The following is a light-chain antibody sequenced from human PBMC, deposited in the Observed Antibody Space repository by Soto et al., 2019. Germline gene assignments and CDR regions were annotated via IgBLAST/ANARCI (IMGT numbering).Light chain of an antibody. CDR1: QGISNY. V-gene: IGKV3-11*01. CDR3: QQRSSWRCI. Sequence: DIVLTQSPSTLSVSPGERATLSCRASQGISNYLAWYQQKPGQAPRLLIYDASSRETGIPSRFSGSGSGTDFTLTISSLEPEDFAAYYCQQRSSWRCIFGGGTKVDIK. J-gene: IGKJ4*01. CDR2: DAS.